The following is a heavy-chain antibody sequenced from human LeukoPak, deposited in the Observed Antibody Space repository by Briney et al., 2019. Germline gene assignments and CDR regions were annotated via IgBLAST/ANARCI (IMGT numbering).Heavy chain of an antibody. Sequence: ASVKVSCKASGYTFTSYYMHWVRQAPGQGLEWMGIINPSGGSTSYAQKFQGRVTVTRDTSTSTVYMELSSLRSEDTAVYYCARDPPTTIFGVVDTSGYYYYGMDVWGQGTTVTVSS. J-gene: IGHJ6*02. CDR3: ARDPPTTIFGVVDTSGYYYYGMDV. CDR1: GYTFTSYY. D-gene: IGHD3-3*01. CDR2: INPSGGST. V-gene: IGHV1-46*01.